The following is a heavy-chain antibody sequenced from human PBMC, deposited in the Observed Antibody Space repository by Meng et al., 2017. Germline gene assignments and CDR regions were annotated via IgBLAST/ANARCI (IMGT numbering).Heavy chain of an antibody. J-gene: IGHJ4*02. D-gene: IGHD3-22*01. CDR3: ARGHYYHDRSGYNDY. V-gene: IGHV3-11*01. CDR1: GFTFSDYY. Sequence: GESLKISCAASGFTFSDYYMSWIRQAPGKGLEWVSYMSQSGITIYYAGSVKGRFTISRDNAKNSLYLQMNSLRAEDTAVYYCARGHYYHDRSGYNDYWGQGTLVTVSS. CDR2: MSQSGITI.